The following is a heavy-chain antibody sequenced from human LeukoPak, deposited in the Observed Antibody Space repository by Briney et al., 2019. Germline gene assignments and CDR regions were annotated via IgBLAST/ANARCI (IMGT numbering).Heavy chain of an antibody. CDR1: GFTFNAFA. V-gene: IGHV3-23*01. D-gene: IGHD6-13*01. Sequence: GGSLRLSCAASGFTFNAFAMNWVRQAPGKGLEWVSTTSGNGGATYYADSVKGRFTISRDNSKSTLYLQMNSLRAEDTAVYYCAKAPGIAAAGRMDVWGQGTTVTVSS. CDR3: AKAPGIAAAGRMDV. J-gene: IGHJ6*02. CDR2: TSGNGGAT.